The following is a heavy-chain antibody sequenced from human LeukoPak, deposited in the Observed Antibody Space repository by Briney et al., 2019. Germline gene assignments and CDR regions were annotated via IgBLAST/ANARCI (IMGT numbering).Heavy chain of an antibody. Sequence: SETLSLTCSVSGSSISSGYYWGWIRQPPGKGLEWIGSIHQGGNTYFNPSLRSRVTVSVDTSKNQFSLKLSSVTAADTAVYYCARDSWPEVVRFDFWSQGTLVTVSS. J-gene: IGHJ4*02. D-gene: IGHD1-14*01. CDR1: GSSISSGYY. V-gene: IGHV4-38-2*02. CDR3: ARDSWPEVVRFDF. CDR2: IHQGGNT.